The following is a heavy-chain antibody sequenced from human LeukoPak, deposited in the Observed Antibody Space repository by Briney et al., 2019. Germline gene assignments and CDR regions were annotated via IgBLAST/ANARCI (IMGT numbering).Heavy chain of an antibody. Sequence: SQTLSLTCTVSGGSISSGDYYWSWIRQPPGKGLEWIGYIYYSGSTYYNPSLKSRVTISVDTSKNQFSLKLSSVTAADTAVYYCARGSVPVGHNWFDPWGQGTLVTVPS. V-gene: IGHV4-30-4*01. CDR3: ARGSVPVGHNWFDP. D-gene: IGHD3-3*01. CDR2: IYYSGST. CDR1: GGSISSGDYY. J-gene: IGHJ5*02.